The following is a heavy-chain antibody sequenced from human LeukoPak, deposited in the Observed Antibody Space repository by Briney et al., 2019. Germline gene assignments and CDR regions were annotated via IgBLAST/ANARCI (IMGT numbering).Heavy chain of an antibody. CDR1: GFTFSRYG. D-gene: IGHD4-11*01. J-gene: IGHJ4*02. V-gene: IGHV3-30*02. Sequence: GGSLRLSCAASGFTFSRYGMHWVRQAPGKGLEWVTFIRYDGNDKYYADSVKGRFTISRDNSKNTLYLQMNSLRAEDTAVYYCAKDGDYSNGAFDCWGQGTLVTVSS. CDR2: IRYDGNDK. CDR3: AKDGDYSNGAFDC.